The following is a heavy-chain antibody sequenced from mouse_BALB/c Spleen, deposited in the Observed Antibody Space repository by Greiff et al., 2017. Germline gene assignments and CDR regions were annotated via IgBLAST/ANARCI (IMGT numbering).Heavy chain of an antibody. V-gene: IGHV1S137*01. CDR2: ISTYYGDA. Sequence: QVQLKESGAELVRPGVSVKISCKGSGYTFTDYAMHWVKQSHAKSLEWIGVISTYYGDASYNQKFKGKATMTVDKSSSTAYMELARLTSEDSAIYYCARYYGSSLYYAMDYWGQGTSVTVSS. J-gene: IGHJ4*01. CDR1: GYTFTDYA. CDR3: ARYYGSSLYYAMDY. D-gene: IGHD1-1*01.